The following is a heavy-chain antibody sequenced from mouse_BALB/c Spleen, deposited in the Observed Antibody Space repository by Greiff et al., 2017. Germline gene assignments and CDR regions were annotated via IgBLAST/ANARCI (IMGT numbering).Heavy chain of an antibody. CDR3: ARSTYYYAMDY. J-gene: IGHJ4*01. CDR1: GFTFSSFG. Sequence: VQLKQSGGGLVQPGGSRKLSCAASGFTFSSFGMHWVRQDPEKGLEWVAYISSGSSTIYYADTVKGRFTISRDNPKNTLFLQMTSLRSEDTAMYYCARSTYYYAMDYWGQGTAVTVSS. V-gene: IGHV5-17*02. CDR2: ISSGSSTI.